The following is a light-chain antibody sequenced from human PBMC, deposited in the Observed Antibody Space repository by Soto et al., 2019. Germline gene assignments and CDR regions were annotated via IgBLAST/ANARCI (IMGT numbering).Light chain of an antibody. CDR3: SSYAGSNNFV. CDR1: SSDTGAYIY. V-gene: IGLV2-8*01. CDR2: EVS. J-gene: IGLJ1*01. Sequence: QSVLTQPPSASGSPGQSVTISCTGTSSDTGAYIYVSWYQQHPGKAPKLMISEVSRRPSGVPERFSGSKSGNTASLTVSGLQADDEAHYYCSSYAGSNNFVFGTGTKVTVL.